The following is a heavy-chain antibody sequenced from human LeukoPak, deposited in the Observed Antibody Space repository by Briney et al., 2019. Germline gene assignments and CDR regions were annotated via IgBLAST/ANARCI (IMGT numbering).Heavy chain of an antibody. CDR2: IYSSGST. D-gene: IGHD3-16*02. CDR1: GGSISSNY. V-gene: IGHV4-4*09. J-gene: IGHJ3*02. CDR3: ARQRLREISLTAFDI. Sequence: PSETLSLTCTVSGGSISSNYWNWLREPPGKGLEWIGYIYSSGSTNYNPSLKSRVTMSVDTSKNQFSLKLRSVTAADTAVYYFARQRLREISLTAFDIWGRGAMVAVSS.